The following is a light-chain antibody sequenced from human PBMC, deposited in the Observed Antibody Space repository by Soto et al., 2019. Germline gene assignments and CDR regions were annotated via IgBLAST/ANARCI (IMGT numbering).Light chain of an antibody. CDR3: QQYGSSPWT. CDR1: QSVSSN. CDR2: GAF. Sequence: EIVMTQSPATLSVSPVERATLAWRASQSVSSNLAWYQQKPGQAPRLLIYGAFSRATGIPDRFSGGGSGTDFTLTISRLEPEDFAVYYRQQYGSSPWTFGQGTKVDIK. V-gene: IGKV3-20*01. J-gene: IGKJ1*01.